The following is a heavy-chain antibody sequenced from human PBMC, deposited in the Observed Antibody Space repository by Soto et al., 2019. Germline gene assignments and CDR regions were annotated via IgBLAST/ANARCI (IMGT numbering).Heavy chain of an antibody. D-gene: IGHD3-10*01. CDR1: GGSISSGGYS. CDR3: ARVPGP. J-gene: IGHJ5*02. Sequence: QLQLQESGSGLVKPSQTLSLTCAVSGGSISSGGYSWSWIRQPPGKGLEWIGYIYHSGSTYYNPSPXRXXTISVDRSKTQFSLQLSSVTAADTAVYYCARVPGPWGQGTLVTVSS. CDR2: IYHSGST. V-gene: IGHV4-30-2*01.